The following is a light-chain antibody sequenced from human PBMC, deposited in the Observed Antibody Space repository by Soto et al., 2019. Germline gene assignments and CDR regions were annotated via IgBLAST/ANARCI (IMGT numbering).Light chain of an antibody. Sequence: QSVLTQPPSASGTPGQRVTISCSGSSSHIGSNYVYWFQQLPGTAPKLLIYRNNRRPSGVPDRFSGSESGTSASLAISGLRSEDEADYYCAAWDDSLSGVVFGGGTKLTVL. CDR2: RNN. CDR3: AAWDDSLSGVV. CDR1: SSHIGSNY. J-gene: IGLJ2*01. V-gene: IGLV1-47*01.